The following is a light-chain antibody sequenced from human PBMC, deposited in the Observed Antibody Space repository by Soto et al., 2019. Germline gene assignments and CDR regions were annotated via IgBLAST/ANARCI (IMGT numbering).Light chain of an antibody. J-gene: IGLJ2*01. V-gene: IGLV2-8*01. CDR3: SSYAGSNNVV. CDR2: EVS. CDR1: SSDVGGCNY. Sequence: QSALTQPPSASGSPGQSVTISCTGTSSDVGGCNYVSWYQQHPGKAPKLMIYEVSKRPSGVPDRFSGSKSGTTASLTVSGLQAEDEADYYCSSYAGSNNVVFGGGTKLTVL.